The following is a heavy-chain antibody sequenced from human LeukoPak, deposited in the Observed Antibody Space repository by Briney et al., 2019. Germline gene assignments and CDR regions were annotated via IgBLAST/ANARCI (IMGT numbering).Heavy chain of an antibody. CDR1: GVSISSSSYY. CDR3: AGHDSSGSYGPFDY. V-gene: IGHV4-39*01. CDR2: IYYSGNT. D-gene: IGHD3-22*01. J-gene: IGHJ4*02. Sequence: SETLSLTCTVSGVSISSSSYYWGWIRQPPGKELEWIGTIYYSGNTYYNPSLKSRVTISVDTSKNQFSLKLSSVTAADTAVHYCAGHDSSGSYGPFDYWGQGTLVTVSS.